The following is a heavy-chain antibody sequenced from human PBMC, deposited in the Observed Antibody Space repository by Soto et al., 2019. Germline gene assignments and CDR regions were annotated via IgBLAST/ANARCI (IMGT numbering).Heavy chain of an antibody. CDR1: GYSFTSYW. CDR3: ARRAESSSSWYPPDY. CDR2: IDPSDSYT. V-gene: IGHV5-10-1*03. D-gene: IGHD6-13*01. Sequence: EVQLVQSGAEVKKPGESLRISCKGSGYSFTSYWISWVRQMPGKGLEWMGRIDPSDSYTNYSPSFQGHVTISADKSISTAYLQWSSLKASDTAMYYCARRAESSSSWYPPDYWGQGTLVTVSS. J-gene: IGHJ4*02.